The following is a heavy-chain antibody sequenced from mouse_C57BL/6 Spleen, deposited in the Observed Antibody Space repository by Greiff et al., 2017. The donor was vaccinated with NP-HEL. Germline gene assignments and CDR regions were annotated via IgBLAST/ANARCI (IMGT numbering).Heavy chain of an antibody. CDR1: GFTFSDYG. Sequence: EVQVVESGGGLVKPGGSLKLSCAASGFTFSDYGMHWVRQAPEKGLEWVAYISSGSSTIYYADTVKGRFTISRDNAKNTLFLQMTSLRSEDTAMYYCAKLSYSLYAMDYWGQGTSVTVSS. CDR3: AKLSYSLYAMDY. CDR2: ISSGSSTI. D-gene: IGHD2-12*01. J-gene: IGHJ4*01. V-gene: IGHV5-17*01.